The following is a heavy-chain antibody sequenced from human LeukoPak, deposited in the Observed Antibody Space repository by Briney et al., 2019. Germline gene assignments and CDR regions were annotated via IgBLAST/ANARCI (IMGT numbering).Heavy chain of an antibody. D-gene: IGHD2-2*02. CDR1: GFTFSSYW. V-gene: IGHV3-7*01. CDR2: IKKDGSEK. CDR3: ARVPSGNRLWGYCSSTSCYTPYYFDY. Sequence: GGSLRLSCAASGFTFSSYWMNWVRQAPGKGLEWAASIKKDGSEKYYVDSVKGRFTISRDNAKNSLYLQMNSLRAEDTAVYYCARVPSGNRLWGYCSSTSCYTPYYFDYWGQGTLVTVSS. J-gene: IGHJ4*02.